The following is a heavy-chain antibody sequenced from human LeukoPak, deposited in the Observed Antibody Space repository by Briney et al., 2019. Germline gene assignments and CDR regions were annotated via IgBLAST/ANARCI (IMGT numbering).Heavy chain of an antibody. V-gene: IGHV2-70*11. Sequence: SESGPALVKPTQTLTLTCTFSGFSLSTSGMCVSWIRQPPGKALEWLARIDWDDDKYYSTSLKTRLTISKDTSKNQVVLTMTNMDPVDTATYYCARTSSITAIPGLFDYWGQGTLVTVSS. J-gene: IGHJ4*02. D-gene: IGHD2-2*02. CDR2: IDWDDDK. CDR3: ARTSSITAIPGLFDY. CDR1: GFSLSTSGMC.